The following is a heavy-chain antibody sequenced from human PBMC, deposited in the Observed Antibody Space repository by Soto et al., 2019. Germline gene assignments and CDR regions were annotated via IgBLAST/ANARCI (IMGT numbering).Heavy chain of an antibody. V-gene: IGHV1-69*06. D-gene: IGHD1-26*01. CDR1: GGTFSSYT. J-gene: IGHJ5*02. Sequence: QVQLGQSGAEVKEPGSSVNVSCKASGGTFSSYTISWVRQAPGQGFEWMGGITPGFGSGNYAQKFQGRVTITADKSTRTVYMALSSLTSADTALYYCERLTGSYQLGKWFDPWGQGTLVTVSS. CDR3: ERLTGSYQLGKWFDP. CDR2: ITPGFGSG.